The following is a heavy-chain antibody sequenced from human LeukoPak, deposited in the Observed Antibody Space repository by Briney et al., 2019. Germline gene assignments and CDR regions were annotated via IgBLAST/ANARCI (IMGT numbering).Heavy chain of an antibody. D-gene: IGHD6-13*01. J-gene: IGHJ4*02. CDR3: ATVDSSSWYYFDY. V-gene: IGHV1-24*01. CDR1: GYTLTELS. CDR2: FDPEDGET. Sequence: ASVKVSCKVSGYTLTELSMHWVRQAPGKGLEWMGGFDPEDGETIYAQKFQGRVTMTEDTSTDTAYMELSSLGSEDTAVYYCATVDSSSWYYFDYWGQGTLVTVSS.